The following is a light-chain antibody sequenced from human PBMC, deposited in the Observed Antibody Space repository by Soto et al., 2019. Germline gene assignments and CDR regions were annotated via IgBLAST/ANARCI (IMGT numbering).Light chain of an antibody. Sequence: HSALTQPASVSGSPGQSITISCTGTSSDVGRFNFVSWYQQHPGKAPKLMIFEVNKRPSGVSNRFYGSKSGNTASLTISGLQAEDEADYYCCSDTGTGVYVFGTGTKLTVL. CDR3: CSDTGTGVYV. CDR1: SSDVGRFNF. CDR2: EVN. J-gene: IGLJ1*01. V-gene: IGLV2-23*02.